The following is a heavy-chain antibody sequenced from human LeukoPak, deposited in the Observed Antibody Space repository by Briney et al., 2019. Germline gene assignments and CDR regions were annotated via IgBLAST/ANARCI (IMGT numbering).Heavy chain of an antibody. V-gene: IGHV3-23*01. CDR2: ISGSGGST. CDR1: GFTFSSYA. D-gene: IGHD1-1*01. CDR3: ARQLPFQH. J-gene: IGHJ1*01. Sequence: PGRSLRLSCAASGFTFSSYAMHWVRQAPGKGLEWVSTISGSGGSTYYADSVKGRFTISRDNSKNTLYLQMNSLRAEDTAVYFCARQLPFQHWGQGTLATVSS.